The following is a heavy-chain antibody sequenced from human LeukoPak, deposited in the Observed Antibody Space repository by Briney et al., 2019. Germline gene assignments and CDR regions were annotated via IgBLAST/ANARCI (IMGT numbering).Heavy chain of an antibody. J-gene: IGHJ6*03. D-gene: IGHD2-15*01. Sequence: ASVKVSCKASGYTFTSYGISWVRQAPGQGLEWMGWISAYNGNTNYAQKLQGRVTITADKSTSTAYMELSSLRSEDTAVYYCARDRGYCSGGSCYFTYYYYYMDVWGKGTTVTISS. CDR1: GYTFTSYG. CDR3: ARDRGYCSGGSCYFTYYYYYMDV. CDR2: ISAYNGNT. V-gene: IGHV1-18*01.